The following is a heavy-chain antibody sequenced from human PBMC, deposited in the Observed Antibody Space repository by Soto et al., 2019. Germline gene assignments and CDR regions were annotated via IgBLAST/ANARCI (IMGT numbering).Heavy chain of an antibody. J-gene: IGHJ4*02. CDR3: ARALGGYCGGDCALDY. V-gene: IGHV3-33*01. CDR1: GFTFSSYG. Sequence: QVQLVESGGGVVQPGRSLRLSCAASGFTFSSYGMHWVRQAPGKGLEWVAVIWYDGSNKYYADSVKGRFTISRDNSKNTLYLQMNSLRAEDTAVYYCARALGGYCGGDCALDYWGQGTLVTVSS. D-gene: IGHD2-21*02. CDR2: IWYDGSNK.